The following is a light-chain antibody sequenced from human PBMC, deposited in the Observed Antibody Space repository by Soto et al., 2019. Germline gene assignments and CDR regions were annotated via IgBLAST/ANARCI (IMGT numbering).Light chain of an antibody. CDR2: GAS. V-gene: IGKV3-20*01. CDR1: QSVSSSY. J-gene: IGKJ4*01. Sequence: EIGLTQSPATVSLSPEERATLSCRASQSVSSSYLAWYQQKPGQAPRLLIYGASSRATGIPDRFSGSGSGTDFTLTISRLEPEDFAVYYCQQYGSSPLTFGGGTK. CDR3: QQYGSSPLT.